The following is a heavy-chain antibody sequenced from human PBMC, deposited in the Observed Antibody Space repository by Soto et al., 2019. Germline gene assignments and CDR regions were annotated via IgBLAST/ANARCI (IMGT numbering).Heavy chain of an antibody. J-gene: IGHJ3*02. D-gene: IGHD3-10*01. CDR3: ARRYGSAFDI. CDR1: GDSISSSNYF. CDR2: IFYSGST. Sequence: SETLSLTCTVSGDSISSSNYFWGWIRQPPGKGLEWIGTIFYSGSTYYNPSLKSRVTISVDTSKNQFSLKLTSVTAADTAVYYCARRYGSAFDIWGQGTMVTV. V-gene: IGHV4-39*07.